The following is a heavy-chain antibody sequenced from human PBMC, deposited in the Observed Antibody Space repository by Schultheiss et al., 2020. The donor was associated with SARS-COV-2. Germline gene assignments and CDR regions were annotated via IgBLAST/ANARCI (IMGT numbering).Heavy chain of an antibody. D-gene: IGHD2/OR15-2a*01. J-gene: IGHJ6*02. CDR3: ARDNTYFGPMDV. CDR1: GGSFSGYY. V-gene: IGHV4-34*01. Sequence: SETLSLTCAVYGGSFSGYYWSWIRQPPGKGLEWIGSIYHSGSTDYNPSLKSRVTISLDTSKNQFSLNLTAVTAADTAVYYCARDNTYFGPMDVWGQGTTVTVSS. CDR2: IYHSGST.